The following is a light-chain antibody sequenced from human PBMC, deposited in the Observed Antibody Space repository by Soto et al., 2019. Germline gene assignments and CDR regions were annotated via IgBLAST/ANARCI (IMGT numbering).Light chain of an antibody. CDR1: SSNIGAGYD. V-gene: IGLV1-40*01. J-gene: IGLJ1*01. CDR3: QSYDRGLTAYV. Sequence: QSVLTQPPSVSGAPGQRVTISCTGSSSNIGAGYDVHWYQQRPGTAPKLLVSGNDNRPSGVPDRLSASKSGTSGSLAITGLQAEDEGHYYCQSYDRGLTAYVFGTGTKVTVL. CDR2: GND.